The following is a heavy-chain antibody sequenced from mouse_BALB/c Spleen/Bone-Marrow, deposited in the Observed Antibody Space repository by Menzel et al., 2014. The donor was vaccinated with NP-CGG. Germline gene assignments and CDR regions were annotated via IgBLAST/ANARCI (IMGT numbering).Heavy chain of an antibody. CDR3: TRYRYDADYFDY. CDR1: GYTFTSCW. J-gene: IGHJ2*01. Sequence: LQQSGSELVRPGASVKLSCKASGYTFTSCWMHWVKQRPGQGLEWIGNFYPGSGSTNYDEKFKRKATLTVDTSSSTAYMQLSSLTSEDSAVYYCTRYRYDADYFDYWGQGTTLTVSS. D-gene: IGHD2-14*01. CDR2: FYPGSGST. V-gene: IGHV1S22*01.